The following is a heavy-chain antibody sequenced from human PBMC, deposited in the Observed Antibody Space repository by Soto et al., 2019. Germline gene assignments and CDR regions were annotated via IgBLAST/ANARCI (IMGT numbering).Heavy chain of an antibody. J-gene: IGHJ4*02. Sequence: PSETLSLTCTVSGGSISSGDYYWSWIRQPPGKGLEWIAYIYYSGTTYYNPSLKSRLTISLDTSRNQFSLDLTSVTAADTAVYYCARLAYSHYSTWGQGTLVTVSS. CDR2: IYYSGTT. CDR3: ARLAYSHYST. D-gene: IGHD5-12*01. V-gene: IGHV4-30-4*01. CDR1: GGSISSGDYY.